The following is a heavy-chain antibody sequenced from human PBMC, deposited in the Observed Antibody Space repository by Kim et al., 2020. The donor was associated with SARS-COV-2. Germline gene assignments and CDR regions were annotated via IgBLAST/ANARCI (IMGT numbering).Heavy chain of an antibody. J-gene: IGHJ5*02. V-gene: IGHV3-9*01. D-gene: IGHD2-2*01. Sequence: RFTISRDNAKNSLYLQMNSLRAEDTALYYCAKGAGYCSSTSCYPVGGFDPWGQGTLVTVSS. CDR3: AKGAGYCSSTSCYPVGGFDP.